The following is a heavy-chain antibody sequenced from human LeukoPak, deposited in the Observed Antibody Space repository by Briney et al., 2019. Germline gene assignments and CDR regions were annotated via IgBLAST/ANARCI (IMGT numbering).Heavy chain of an antibody. CDR3: AKGEEGGNDY. J-gene: IGHJ4*02. CDR2: ISGSGGST. CDR1: GFTFSSYG. Sequence: GGTLRLSCAASGFTFSSYGMSWVRQAPGKGLEWVSAISGSGGSTYYADSVKGRFTISRDNSKNTLYLQMNSLRAEDTAVYYCAKGEEGGNDYWGQGTLVTVSS. V-gene: IGHV3-23*01. D-gene: IGHD4-23*01.